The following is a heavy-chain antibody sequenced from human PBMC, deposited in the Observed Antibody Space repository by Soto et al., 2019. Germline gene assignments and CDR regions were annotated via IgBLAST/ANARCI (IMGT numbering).Heavy chain of an antibody. Sequence: PSETLSLTCTVSGGSISRSSYYWGWILHPPGKGLEWIGSIYYSGSTYYNPSLKSRVTISVDTSKNQFSLKLSSVTAADTAVYYCAKALDFWSGYYTYFDYWGQRTLGTVSS. CDR2: IYYSGST. V-gene: IGHV4-39*01. J-gene: IGHJ4*02. CDR1: GGSISRSSYY. D-gene: IGHD3-3*01. CDR3: AKALDFWSGYYTYFDY.